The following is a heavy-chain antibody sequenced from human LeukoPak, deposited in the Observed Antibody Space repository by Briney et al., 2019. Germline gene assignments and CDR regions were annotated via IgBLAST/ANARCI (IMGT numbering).Heavy chain of an antibody. V-gene: IGHV4-31*03. J-gene: IGHJ5*02. CDR3: ASRWMAAVGTFRSDWFDP. CDR2: IYYSGGT. D-gene: IGHD6-13*01. CDR1: GGSLSSGGYY. Sequence: SETLSLTCTVSGGSLSSGGYYWSWIRQHPGKGLEWIGDIYYSGGTYYNPSLKSRVTISVDTSKNQFSLKLSSVTAADTAAYYCASRWMAAVGTFRSDWFDPWGQGTLVTVSS.